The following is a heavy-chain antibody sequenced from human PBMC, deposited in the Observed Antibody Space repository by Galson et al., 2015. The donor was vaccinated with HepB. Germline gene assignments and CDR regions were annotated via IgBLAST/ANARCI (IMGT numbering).Heavy chain of an antibody. CDR3: ARGYDSSGYDAFDI. D-gene: IGHD3-22*01. Sequence: SLRLSCAASGFTFEDYGMSWVRQAPGKGLEWVSTINWNGVSAGYAASVRGRFTMSRDNAKNSLYLQMNSLRAEDTAFYYCARGYDSSGYDAFDIWGQGTMVTVSS. V-gene: IGHV3-20*04. J-gene: IGHJ3*02. CDR1: GFTFEDYG. CDR2: INWNGVSA.